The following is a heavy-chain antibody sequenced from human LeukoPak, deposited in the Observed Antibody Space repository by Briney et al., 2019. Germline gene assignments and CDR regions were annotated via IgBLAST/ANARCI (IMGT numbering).Heavy chain of an antibody. J-gene: IGHJ6*03. CDR2: INHSGST. Sequence: PSETLSLTCTVSGGSISSSSYYWSWIRQPPGKGLEWIGEINHSGSTNYNPSLKSRVTISVDTSKNQFSLKLSSVTAADTAVYYCARGRGSLYYYGSGSSGVYMDVWGRGTTVTVSS. D-gene: IGHD3-10*01. V-gene: IGHV4-39*07. CDR3: ARGRGSLYYYGSGSSGVYMDV. CDR1: GGSISSSSYY.